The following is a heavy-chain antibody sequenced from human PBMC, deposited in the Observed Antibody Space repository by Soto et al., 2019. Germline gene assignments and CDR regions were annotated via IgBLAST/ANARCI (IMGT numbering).Heavy chain of an antibody. CDR1: GGTFSSYL. CDR2: IIPVLDVT. CDR3: AKALNPGPATPSSYGMDV. V-gene: IGHV1-69*02. D-gene: IGHD2-15*01. J-gene: IGHJ6*02. Sequence: QVQLVQSGAEVKKPGSSVRVSCKASGGTFSSYLITWVRQAPGQGLEWMRRIIPVLDVTYYKEKFQGRGTITADKTKTTAYMGLSSLCSDVTDGYYCAKALNPGPATPSSYGMDVWGQGTTVTVSS.